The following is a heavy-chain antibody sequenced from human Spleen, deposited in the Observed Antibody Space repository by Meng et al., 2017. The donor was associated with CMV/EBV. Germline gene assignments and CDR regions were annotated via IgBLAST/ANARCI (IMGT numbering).Heavy chain of an antibody. V-gene: IGHV1-2*02. CDR3: TRESEGFGP. Sequence: KASCKASGFTFTGYYFRWVRQAPGQGLEWMGWIIGNSGGTNYAQKFKGRITMTRDPSTNTAYMELSRLTSDDTAMYYCTRESEGFGPWGQGTLVTVSS. CDR1: GFTFTGYY. CDR2: IIGNSGGT. J-gene: IGHJ5*02.